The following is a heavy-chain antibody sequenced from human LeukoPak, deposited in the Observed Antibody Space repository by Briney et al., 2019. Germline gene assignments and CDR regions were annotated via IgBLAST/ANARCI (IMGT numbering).Heavy chain of an antibody. J-gene: IGHJ4*02. CDR3: AVDIYYYDSSGAPIDD. CDR1: GGTFSSYA. D-gene: IGHD3-22*01. CDR2: IFPIFGTT. V-gene: IGHV1-69*05. Sequence: ASVKVSCEASGGTFSSYAISWVRQAPGQGLEWMGGIFPIFGTTNYAQKVQGRVTISTDESTSTAYMELSSLRSEDTAVYYCAVDIYYYDSSGAPIDDGGQGTLVTVYS.